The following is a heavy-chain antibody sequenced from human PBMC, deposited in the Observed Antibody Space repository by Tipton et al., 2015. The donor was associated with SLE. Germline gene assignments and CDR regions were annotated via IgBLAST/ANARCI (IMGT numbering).Heavy chain of an antibody. D-gene: IGHD3-3*01. CDR2: FYSDGRA. CDR1: GGSIGNNY. J-gene: IGHJ2*01. Sequence: TLSLTCTVSGGSIGNNYWNWIRQSAGGLEWIGRFYSDGRAALESRLHPSFERRVTMSVDPSKKQLSLTLMSVTAADTAVYFCARLGILADRGYLDLWGRGTLVSVSS. CDR3: ARLGILADRGYLDL. V-gene: IGHV4-4*07.